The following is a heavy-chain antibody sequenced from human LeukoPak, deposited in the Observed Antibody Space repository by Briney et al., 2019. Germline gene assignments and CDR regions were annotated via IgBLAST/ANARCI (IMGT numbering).Heavy chain of an antibody. CDR3: ARDPVGYCSSTSCWAY. CDR2: IYTSGST. CDR1: GASISSYY. D-gene: IGHD2-2*03. Sequence: SETLSLTCTVSGASISSYYWSWIRQPAGKGLEWIGRIYTSGSTNYNPSLKSRVTMSVDTSKNQFSLKLSSVTAADTAVYYCARDPVGYCSSTSCWAYWGQGTLVTVSS. V-gene: IGHV4-4*07. J-gene: IGHJ4*02.